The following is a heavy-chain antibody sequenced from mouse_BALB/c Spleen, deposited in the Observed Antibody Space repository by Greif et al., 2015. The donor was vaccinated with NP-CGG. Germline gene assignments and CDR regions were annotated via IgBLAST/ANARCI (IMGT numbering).Heavy chain of an antibody. V-gene: IGHV1-4*01. CDR3: ARRREANWDYFDY. J-gene: IGHJ2*01. CDR2: INPSSGYT. D-gene: IGHD4-1*01. CDR1: GYTFTSYT. Sequence: VQLQESGAELARPGASVKMSCKASGYTFTSYTMHWVKQRPGQGLEWIGYINPSSGYTNYNQKFKDKTTLTADKSSSTAYMQRSSLTSEDSAVYYCARRREANWDYFDYRRQGTTLTGSS.